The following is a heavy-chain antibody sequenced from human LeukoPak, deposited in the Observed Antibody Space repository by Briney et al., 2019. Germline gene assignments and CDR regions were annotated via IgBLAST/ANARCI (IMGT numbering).Heavy chain of an antibody. J-gene: IGHJ5*02. CDR3: ARELDSSGWYSDRLNWFDP. Sequence: SETLSLTCAVYGGSFSGYYWSWIRQPPGKGLEWIGEINHSGSTNYNPSLKSRVTISVDTSKNQFSLKLSSVTAADTAVYYCARELDSSGWYSDRLNWFDPWGQGTLVTVSS. V-gene: IGHV4-34*01. CDR1: GGSFSGYY. CDR2: INHSGST. D-gene: IGHD6-19*01.